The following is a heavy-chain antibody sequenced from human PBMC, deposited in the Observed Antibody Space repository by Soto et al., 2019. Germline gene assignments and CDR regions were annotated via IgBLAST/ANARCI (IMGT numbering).Heavy chain of an antibody. CDR3: ARDSGTIFGASFGMDV. J-gene: IGHJ6*02. CDR2: INPSGGST. Sequence: QVQLVQSGAEVKKPGASVKVSCKASGYSFTSYYMHWVRQAPGQGLEWMGIINPSGGSTSYAQKFQGRVTMTRDTSTSTVYMELSSLRSEDTAVYYCARDSGTIFGASFGMDVWGQGTTVTVSS. V-gene: IGHV1-46*01. D-gene: IGHD3-3*01. CDR1: GYSFTSYY.